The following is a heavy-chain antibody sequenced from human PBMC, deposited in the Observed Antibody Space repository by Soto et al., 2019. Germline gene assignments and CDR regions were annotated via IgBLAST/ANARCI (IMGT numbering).Heavy chain of an antibody. D-gene: IGHD2-2*01. CDR1: GCTFSNYS. J-gene: IGHJ3*02. CDR3: PKTQVVVVQAAKGAFDI. CDR2: SSGSGCAT. V-gene: IGHV3-23*01. Sequence: PWGSLRRSCAASGCTFSNYSISWVRQAPAKGLEWVSPSSGSGCATYYADSLKGRFTMSRDNSKNTRYLQMNSLRAEDTTVDYCPKTQVVVVQAAKGAFDIWGQGTMVTVSS.